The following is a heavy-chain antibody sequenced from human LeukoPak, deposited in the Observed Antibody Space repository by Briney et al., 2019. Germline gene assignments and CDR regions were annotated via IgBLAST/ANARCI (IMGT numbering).Heavy chain of an antibody. CDR1: GYIFSNYG. CDR2: ISADNGNT. J-gene: IGHJ4*02. V-gene: IGHV1-18*01. CDR3: ARGADILTGSPFDY. D-gene: IGHD3-9*01. Sequence: ASVKVSCKGSGYIFSNYGISWVRQAPGQGLEWMGWISADNGNTNYAQKFQDRVTMTTDTSTSTTYMELRSLRSDDTAMYYCARGADILTGSPFDYWGQGTLVTVSS.